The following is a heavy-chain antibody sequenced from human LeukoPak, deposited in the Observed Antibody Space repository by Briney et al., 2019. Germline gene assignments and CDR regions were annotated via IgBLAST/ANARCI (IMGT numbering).Heavy chain of an antibody. CDR3: ARRRGWSVDY. D-gene: IGHD6-19*01. J-gene: IGHJ4*02. V-gene: IGHV4-39*01. Sequence: SETLSLTCTVSGGSISSSSYCWGWIRQPLGKGLEWIGSIYYSGSTYYNPSLKSRVTISVDTSKNQFSLKLSSVTAADTAVYYCARRRGWSVDYWGQGTLVTVSS. CDR1: GGSISSSSYC. CDR2: IYYSGST.